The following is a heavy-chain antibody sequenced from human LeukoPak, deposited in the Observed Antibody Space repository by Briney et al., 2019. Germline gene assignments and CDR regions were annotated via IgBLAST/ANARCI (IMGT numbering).Heavy chain of an antibody. J-gene: IGHJ5*02. CDR2: INPNSGGT. V-gene: IGHV1-2*04. Sequence: GASVKVSCKASGYTFTGYYMHWVRQAPGQGLEWMGWINPNSGGTNYAQKFQGWVTMTRDTSISTAYMELSRLRSDDTAVYYCARSMRGGTMVRGVITPLFDPWGQGTLVTVSS. CDR3: ARSMRGGTMVRGVITPLFDP. CDR1: GYTFTGYY. D-gene: IGHD3-10*01.